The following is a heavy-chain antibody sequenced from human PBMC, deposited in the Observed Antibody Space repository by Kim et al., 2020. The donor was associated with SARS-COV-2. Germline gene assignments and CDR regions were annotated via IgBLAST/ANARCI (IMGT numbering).Heavy chain of an antibody. J-gene: IGHJ4*02. CDR1: GFTFGDYA. D-gene: IGHD3-3*01. CDR2: ISWNSGTI. Sequence: GVSLRLSCAASGFTFGDYAMHWVRQAPGKGLEWLSGISWNSGTIGYADSVEGRFTISRDNAKNSLYLQMNSLRAEDTALYYCAKVTGVWSGYFDYWGQGTLVTVSS. V-gene: IGHV3-9*01. CDR3: AKVTGVWSGYFDY.